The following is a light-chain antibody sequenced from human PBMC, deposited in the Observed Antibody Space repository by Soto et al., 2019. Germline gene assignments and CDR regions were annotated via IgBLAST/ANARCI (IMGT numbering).Light chain of an antibody. CDR3: QQYGRSLT. Sequence: EIVMTQSPATQSLSPRERATLSCRASQSISSNLAWYQQKPGQAPRLVIFDASSRATGIPDRFSGSGSGTDFTLTISRLEPEDFAVYYRQQYGRSLTFGGGTKVDIK. CDR1: QSISSN. J-gene: IGKJ4*01. CDR2: DAS. V-gene: IGKV3-20*01.